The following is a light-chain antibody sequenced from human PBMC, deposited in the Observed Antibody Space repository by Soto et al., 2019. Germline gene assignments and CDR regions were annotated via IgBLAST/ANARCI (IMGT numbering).Light chain of an antibody. CDR1: QSISSW. J-gene: IGKJ2*01. CDR2: RAS. Sequence: DIQMTQSPSTLSASVGDRVTITCRASQSISSWLAWYQQKPGKAPKLLIYRASSLESGVASRFSGRGSGTEFTLTISRLQPDDFATYYRQQYNSYLYTFGQGTKLEIK. V-gene: IGKV1-5*03. CDR3: QQYNSYLYT.